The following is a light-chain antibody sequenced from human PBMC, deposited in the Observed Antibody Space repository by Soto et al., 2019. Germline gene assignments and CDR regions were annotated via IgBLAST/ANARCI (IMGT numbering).Light chain of an antibody. CDR1: RNVSIY. Sequence: EIPLTQSPSSLAASVGDRLTLTCRASRNVSIYLNWYQHKPGKGPTLLIHATSNLQIGVPSRFSGSGSGTEFTLTISSLEPEDFGTYYCQQSYKMPSFRQGTRLEIK. V-gene: IGKV1-39*01. CDR2: ATS. J-gene: IGKJ5*01. CDR3: QQSYKMPS.